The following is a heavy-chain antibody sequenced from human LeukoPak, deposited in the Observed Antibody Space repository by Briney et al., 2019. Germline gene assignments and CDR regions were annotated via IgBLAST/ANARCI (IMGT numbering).Heavy chain of an antibody. CDR2: IYTSGST. CDR3: ARDQEQLGLSGYYYYYYMDV. D-gene: IGHD6-6*01. V-gene: IGHV4-4*07. CDR1: GGSISSYY. Sequence: PSETLSLTCTVSGGSISSYYWSWIRQPAGKGLEWIGRIYTSGSTNYNPSLKSRVTMSVDTSKNQFSLELSSVTAADTAVYYCARDQEQLGLSGYYYYYYMDVWGKGTTVTVSS. J-gene: IGHJ6*03.